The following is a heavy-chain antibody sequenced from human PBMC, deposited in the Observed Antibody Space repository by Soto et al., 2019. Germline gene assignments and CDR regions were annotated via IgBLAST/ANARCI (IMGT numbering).Heavy chain of an antibody. D-gene: IGHD6-19*01. V-gene: IGHV3-23*01. Sequence: PGGSLRLSCTASGFAFSQYGMSWVRQAPGKGLEWVSSIRSFDYRTNYADSVKGRFTISRDNSKSTLSLQMNSLRAEDTAVYYCAKDVESGWYEAFDYWGPGTLVTVSP. CDR3: AKDVESGWYEAFDY. CDR1: GFAFSQYG. CDR2: IRSFDYRT. J-gene: IGHJ4*02.